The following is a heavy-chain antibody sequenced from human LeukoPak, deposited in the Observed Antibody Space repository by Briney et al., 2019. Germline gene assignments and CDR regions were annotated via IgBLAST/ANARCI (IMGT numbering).Heavy chain of an antibody. J-gene: IGHJ4*02. CDR1: GFTFTTYA. CDR3: VKGSFFPSSENGFDS. CDR2: ISTDGIGT. D-gene: IGHD1-14*01. Sequence: GGSLRLSCSASGFTFTTYAMHWVRQAPGKGLEYVSGISTDGIGTNYADSVKGRFTVSRDNSKNTLYLQMSSLRPEDTAVCYCVKGSFFPSSENGFDSWGQGTLVTVSS. V-gene: IGHV3-64D*09.